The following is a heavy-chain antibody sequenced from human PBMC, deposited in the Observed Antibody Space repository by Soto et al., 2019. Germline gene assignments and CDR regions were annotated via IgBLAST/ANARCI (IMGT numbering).Heavy chain of an antibody. CDR2: IIPIFGTA. D-gene: IGHD2-15*01. J-gene: IGHJ4*02. V-gene: IGHV1-69*12. CDR3: ARGDLYCSGGSCQLDY. CDR1: GGTFSSYA. Sequence: QVQLVQSGAEVKKPGSSVKVSCKASGGTFSSYAISWVRQAPGQGLEWMGGIIPIFGTANYAQKFQGRVTITADESTSAAYMELSSLRSEDTAVYYCARGDLYCSGGSCQLDYWGQGTLFTVSS.